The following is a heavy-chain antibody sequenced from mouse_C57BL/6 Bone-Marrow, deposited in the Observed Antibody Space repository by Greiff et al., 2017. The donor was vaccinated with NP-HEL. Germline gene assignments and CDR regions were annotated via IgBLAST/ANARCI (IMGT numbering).Heavy chain of an antibody. CDR2: IDPENGDT. CDR1: GFNIKDDY. CDR3: TTGFYYYGSSSWFAY. D-gene: IGHD1-1*01. V-gene: IGHV14-4*01. Sequence: VQLKESGAELVRPGASVQLSCTASGFNIKDDYMHWVKQRPEQGLEWIGWIDPENGDTEYASKFQGKATITADTSSNTAYLQRSSLTSEDTAVYYWTTGFYYYGSSSWFAYWGQGTLVTVSA. J-gene: IGHJ3*01.